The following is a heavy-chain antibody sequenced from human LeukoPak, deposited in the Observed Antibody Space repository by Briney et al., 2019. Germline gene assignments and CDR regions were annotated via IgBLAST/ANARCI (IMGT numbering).Heavy chain of an antibody. CDR2: IIPVLGIA. D-gene: IGHD4-17*01. V-gene: IGHV1-69*04. Sequence: SSVKVSCKASGGTFSTYAITWVRQAPGQGLEWMGRIIPVLGIANYAQKFQGRVTITADKSTSTAYVDLSSLRSDDTAVYYCARSDSGDERFDYWGQGTLVTVSS. J-gene: IGHJ4*02. CDR1: GGTFSTYA. CDR3: ARSDSGDERFDY.